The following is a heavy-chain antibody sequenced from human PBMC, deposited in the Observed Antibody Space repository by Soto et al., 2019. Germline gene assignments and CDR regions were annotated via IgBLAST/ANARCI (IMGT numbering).Heavy chain of an antibody. Sequence: SETLSLTCTVSGGSISSSSYYWGWIRQPPGKGLEWIGSIYYSGSTYYNPSLKSRVTISVDTSKNQFSLKLSSVTAADTAVYYCARREGRSSSFGSNYYYYYMDVWGKGTTVTVSS. CDR3: ARREGRSSSFGSNYYYYYMDV. D-gene: IGHD6-6*01. J-gene: IGHJ6*03. CDR1: GGSISSSSYY. V-gene: IGHV4-39*01. CDR2: IYYSGST.